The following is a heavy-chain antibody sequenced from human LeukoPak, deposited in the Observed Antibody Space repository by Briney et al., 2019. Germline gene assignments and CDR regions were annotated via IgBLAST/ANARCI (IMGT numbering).Heavy chain of an antibody. CDR1: GYTFTSYA. J-gene: IGHJ4*02. CDR2: INTYTGNP. V-gene: IGHV7-4-1*02. Sequence: ASVKVSCKASGYTFTSYAMNWVRQAPGQGLGWMGWINTYTGNPTYAQGFTGRFVFSLDTSVSTAYLQISSLKAEDTAVYYCARWDYDSSGYALYYFDYWGQGTLVTVSS. CDR3: ARWDYDSSGYALYYFDY. D-gene: IGHD3-22*01.